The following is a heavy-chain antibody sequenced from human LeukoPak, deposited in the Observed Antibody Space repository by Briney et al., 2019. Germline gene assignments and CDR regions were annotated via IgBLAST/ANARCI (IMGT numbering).Heavy chain of an antibody. CDR1: GYSFTNFW. D-gene: IGHD5-24*01. J-gene: IGHJ4*02. CDR2: IYPGDSDT. V-gene: IGHV5-51*01. Sequence: GESLKISCKGSGYSFTNFWIGWVRQMPGKGLEWMGIIYPGDSDTRYSPSFEGQVTISADKSISTAYLQWSSLQASDTAMYYCARASRDGYNQNFDYWGQGTQVTVSS. CDR3: ARASRDGYNQNFDY.